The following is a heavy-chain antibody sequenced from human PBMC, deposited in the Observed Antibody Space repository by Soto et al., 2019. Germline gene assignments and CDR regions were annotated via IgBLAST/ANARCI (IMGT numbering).Heavy chain of an antibody. J-gene: IGHJ6*02. CDR1: GFTFSSYA. Sequence: GGSLRLSCAASGFTFSSYAMHWVRQAPGKGLEWVAVISYDGSNKYYADSVKGRFTISRDNSKNTLYLQMNSLRAEDMAVYYCARDGKDMVVVPAAIDYYYGMDVWGQGTTVTVSS. CDR2: ISYDGSNK. D-gene: IGHD2-2*01. CDR3: ARDGKDMVVVPAAIDYYYGMDV. V-gene: IGHV3-30-3*01.